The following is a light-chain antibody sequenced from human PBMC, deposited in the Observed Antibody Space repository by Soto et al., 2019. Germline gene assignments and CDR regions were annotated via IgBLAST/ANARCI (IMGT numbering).Light chain of an antibody. J-gene: IGKJ4*01. Sequence: DMEMTQSPSSLSASVGDRVTITCRASQSISNYLNWYQHKPGKVPKLLIYAASSLQSGGPTRFSGSGSWTHFTLTINRQPPEDFATYYCQQSYGTPLTFGGGTKIEIK. CDR2: AAS. V-gene: IGKV1-39*01. CDR1: QSISNY. CDR3: QQSYGTPLT.